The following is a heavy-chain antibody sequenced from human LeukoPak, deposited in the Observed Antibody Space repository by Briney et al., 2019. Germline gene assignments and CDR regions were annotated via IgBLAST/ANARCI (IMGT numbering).Heavy chain of an antibody. CDR1: GFTFSDYY. V-gene: IGHV3-33*08. J-gene: IGHJ3*02. Sequence: PGGSLRLSCAASGFTFSDYYMSWIRQAPGKGLEWVSVIWSDGKNRFYADAVKGRFTIFRDNSKKTLDLQLNSLRAEDTALYYCVRERGPYNDFDIWGQGTMVTVSS. CDR2: IWSDGKNR. D-gene: IGHD2-21*01. CDR3: VRERGPYNDFDI.